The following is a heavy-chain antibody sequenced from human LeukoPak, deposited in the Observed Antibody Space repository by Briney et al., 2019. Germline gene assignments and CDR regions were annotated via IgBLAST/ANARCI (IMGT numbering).Heavy chain of an antibody. J-gene: IGHJ5*02. CDR3: ARHRLVRPYNWFDP. V-gene: IGHV4-39*01. Sequence: SETLSLTCTVSGGSISSSSYYWGWIRQPPGKGLEWIGSIYYSGSTYYNPSLKSRVTISVDTSKNQFSLKLSSVTAADTAVYYCARHRLVRPYNWFDPWGQGTLVTVSS. D-gene: IGHD6-19*01. CDR1: GGSISSSSYY. CDR2: IYYSGST.